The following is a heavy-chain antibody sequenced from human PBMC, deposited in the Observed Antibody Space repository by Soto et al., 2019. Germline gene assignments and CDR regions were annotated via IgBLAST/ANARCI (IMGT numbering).Heavy chain of an antibody. Sequence: PSETLSLTCTVSGGSISGYYWSWIRQPPGKGLEWIGYMYNTGSTVYNPSFKSRVTISVDTSKNQFSLKLNSVTAADTAVYYCARRYGASFDYWGQGTLVTVSS. V-gene: IGHV4-59*01. J-gene: IGHJ4*02. D-gene: IGHD4-17*01. CDR2: MYNTGST. CDR1: GGSISGYY. CDR3: ARRYGASFDY.